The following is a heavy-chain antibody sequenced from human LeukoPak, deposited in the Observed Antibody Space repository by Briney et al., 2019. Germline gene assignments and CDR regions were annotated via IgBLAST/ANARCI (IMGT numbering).Heavy chain of an antibody. CDR3: AGAEMATRPSDY. D-gene: IGHD5-24*01. CDR2: INPYNGNT. Sequence: GASVKVSCKTSGFSFVDYGVNWLRQAPGQGLEWMGWINPYNGNTKYAQKLQGRATVTTDTSTNTTYLEVRSLRSDDTAVYYCAGAEMATRPSDYWGQGTLVTVSS. V-gene: IGHV1-18*01. J-gene: IGHJ4*02. CDR1: GFSFVDYG.